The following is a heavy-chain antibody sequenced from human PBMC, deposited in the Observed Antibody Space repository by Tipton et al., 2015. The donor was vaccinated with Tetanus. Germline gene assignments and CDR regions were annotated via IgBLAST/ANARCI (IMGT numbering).Heavy chain of an antibody. CDR3: ARGSQVVVVPAPPRPFDY. J-gene: IGHJ4*02. D-gene: IGHD2-2*01. Sequence: TLSLTCAVYGGSFSGYYWSWIRQPPGKGLEWIGEINHSGSTNYNPSLKSRVTISVDTSKNQFSLKLSSVTAADTAVYYCARGSQVVVVPAPPRPFDYWGQGTLVTVSS. CDR1: GGSFSGYY. CDR2: INHSGST. V-gene: IGHV4-34*01.